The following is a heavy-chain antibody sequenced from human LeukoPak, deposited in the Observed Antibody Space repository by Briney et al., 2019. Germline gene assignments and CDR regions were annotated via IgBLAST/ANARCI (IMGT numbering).Heavy chain of an antibody. CDR2: ISGSGAST. J-gene: IGHJ3*02. Sequence: PGGSLRLSCVASGFTFSIYAMSWVSQAPGKGLEWVSAISGSGASTNYADSVKDRFTISRDNSKNTLYLQMHSLRAEDTAVFYCAKVYRAHGDSHSFDIWGQGTMVTVSS. D-gene: IGHD4-17*01. V-gene: IGHV3-23*01. CDR1: GFTFSIYA. CDR3: AKVYRAHGDSHSFDI.